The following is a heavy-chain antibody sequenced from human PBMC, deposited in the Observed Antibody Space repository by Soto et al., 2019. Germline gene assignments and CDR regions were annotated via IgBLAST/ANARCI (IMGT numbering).Heavy chain of an antibody. CDR3: AKEFGELSYYYYGMDV. CDR2: ISYDGSNK. CDR1: GFTFSSYG. V-gene: IGHV3-30*18. D-gene: IGHD3-10*01. J-gene: IGHJ6*02. Sequence: SGGSLRLSCAASGFTFSSYGMHWVRQAPGKGLEWVAVISYDGSNKYYADSVKGRFTISRDNSKNTLYLQMNSLRAEDTAVYYCAKEFGELSYYYYGMDVWGQGTTVTVSS.